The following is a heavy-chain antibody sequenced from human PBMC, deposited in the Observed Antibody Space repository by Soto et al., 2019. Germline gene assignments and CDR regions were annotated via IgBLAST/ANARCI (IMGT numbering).Heavy chain of an antibody. CDR1: GLIFSSFA. CDR2: ISGSGDST. V-gene: IGHV3-23*01. Sequence: EVQLLESGGGLVQPGGSLRLSCAASGLIFSSFAMTWVRQAPGKGLEWVSSISGSGDSTYYADSVKGRFTMSRDNSKSTLYLKMNSLRDEDAAVYYCAKSYSTAAYFYYYMDVGGKGTTVTVSS. CDR3: AKSYSTAAYFYYYMDV. J-gene: IGHJ6*03. D-gene: IGHD6-13*01.